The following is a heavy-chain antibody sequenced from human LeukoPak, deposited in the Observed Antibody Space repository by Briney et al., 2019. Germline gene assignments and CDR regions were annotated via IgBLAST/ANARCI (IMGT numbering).Heavy chain of an antibody. CDR1: GFTFSSYA. CDR2: ISYDGSNK. D-gene: IGHD6-13*01. V-gene: IGHV3-30*04. J-gene: IGHJ4*02. Sequence: PGRPLRLSCAASGFTFSSYAMHWVRQAPGKGLEWVAVISYDGSNKYYADSVKGRFTISRDNSKNTLYLQMNSLRAEDTAVYYCARDESLIAAAGSPLDYWGQGTLVTVSS. CDR3: ARDESLIAAAGSPLDY.